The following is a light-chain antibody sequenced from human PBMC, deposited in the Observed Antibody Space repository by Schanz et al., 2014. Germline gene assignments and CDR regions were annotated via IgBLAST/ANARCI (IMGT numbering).Light chain of an antibody. V-gene: IGLV2-11*01. CDR2: DVS. J-gene: IGLJ3*02. CDR1: SSDVGGYNY. Sequence: QSALTQPRSVSGSPGQSVAISCTGTSSDVGGYNYVSWYQHHPGKAPKLMIYDVSKRPSGVSDRFSGSKSGNTASLTISGLQAEDEADYYCSSYTGSSTQVFGGGTKLTVL. CDR3: SSYTGSSTQV.